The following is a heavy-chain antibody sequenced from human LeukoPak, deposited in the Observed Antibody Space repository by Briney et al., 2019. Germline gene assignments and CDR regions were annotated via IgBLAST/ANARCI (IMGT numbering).Heavy chain of an antibody. CDR2: IIPIFGTA. V-gene: IGHV1-69*01. CDR3: ARDLGRRLRIDY. Sequence: SVKVSCKASGGTFSSYAISWVRQAPGQGLEWMGGIIPIFGTANYAQKFQGRVTITADESTSTAYMELSSLRSEDTAVYYCARDLGRRLRIDYWGQGTLVTVSS. J-gene: IGHJ4*02. CDR1: GGTFSSYA. D-gene: IGHD5-12*01.